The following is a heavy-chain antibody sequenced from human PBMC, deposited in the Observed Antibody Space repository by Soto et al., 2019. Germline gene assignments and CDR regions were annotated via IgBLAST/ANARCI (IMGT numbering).Heavy chain of an antibody. V-gene: IGHV5-51*01. D-gene: IGHD2-15*01. CDR1: GYSFASYW. J-gene: IGHJ6*03. CDR3: ARHLSGYCSGGSCYSDYYYMDV. CDR2: IYPGDSDT. Sequence: GESLKISCSGSGYSFASYWIGWVRQMPGKGLEWMGIIYPGDSDTRYSPSFQGQVTISADKSISTAYLQWSSLKASDTAMYYCARHLSGYCSGGSCYSDYYYMDVWGKGTTVTVSS.